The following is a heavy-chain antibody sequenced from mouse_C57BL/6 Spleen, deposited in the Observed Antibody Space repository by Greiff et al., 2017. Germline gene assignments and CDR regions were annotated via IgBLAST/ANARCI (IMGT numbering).Heavy chain of an antibody. J-gene: IGHJ3*01. CDR1: GFTFSSYG. D-gene: IGHD1-1*01. Sequence: EVKLVESGGDLVKPGGSLKLSCAASGFTFSSYGMSWVRQTPDKRLEWVATISSGGSYTYYPDSVKGRFTISRDNAKNTLYLQMSSLKSEDTAMYYCARHPYYYGSSYAWFAYWGQGTLVTVSA. CDR3: ARHPYYYGSSYAWFAY. V-gene: IGHV5-6*01. CDR2: ISSGGSYT.